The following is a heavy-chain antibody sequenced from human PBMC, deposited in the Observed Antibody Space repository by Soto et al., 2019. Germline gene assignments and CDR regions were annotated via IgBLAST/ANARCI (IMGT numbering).Heavy chain of an antibody. J-gene: IGHJ6*02. V-gene: IGHV5-51*01. D-gene: IGHD3-16*02. CDR2: IYPGDSDT. CDR1: GYSFTSYW. Sequence: GESLKISCKGSGYSFTSYWIGWVRQMPGKGLEWMGIIYPGDSDTRYSPSFQGQVTISADKSISTAYLQWSSLKASDTAMYYCAKSKGELSLYYYSGMDVWGQGTTVTVSS. CDR3: AKSKGELSLYYYSGMDV.